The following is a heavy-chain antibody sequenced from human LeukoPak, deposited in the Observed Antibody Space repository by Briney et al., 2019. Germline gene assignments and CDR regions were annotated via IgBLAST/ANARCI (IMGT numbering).Heavy chain of an antibody. V-gene: IGHV3-30*02. CDR3: ATAGPDYGSGSPSNWFDP. D-gene: IGHD3-10*01. CDR1: GFTFSSYG. J-gene: IGHJ5*02. Sequence: GGSLRLSCAASGFTFSSYGMHWVRQAPGKGLEWVAFIRYDGSNKYYADSVKGRSTISRDNSKNTLYLQMNSLRAEDTAVYYCATAGPDYGSGSPSNWFDPWGQGTLVTVSS. CDR2: IRYDGSNK.